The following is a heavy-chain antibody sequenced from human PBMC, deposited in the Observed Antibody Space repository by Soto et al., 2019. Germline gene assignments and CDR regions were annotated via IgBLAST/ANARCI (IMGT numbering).Heavy chain of an antibody. V-gene: IGHV1-18*01. CDR3: ASIGITGTTDY. D-gene: IGHD1-20*01. Sequence: GASVKVSCKASGYTFTSYGISWVRQAPGQGLEWMGWISAYNGNTNYAQKFQGRVTMTRDTSTSTVYMELSSLRSEDTAVYYCASIGITGTTDYWGQGTLVTVSS. CDR2: ISAYNGNT. CDR1: GYTFTSYG. J-gene: IGHJ4*02.